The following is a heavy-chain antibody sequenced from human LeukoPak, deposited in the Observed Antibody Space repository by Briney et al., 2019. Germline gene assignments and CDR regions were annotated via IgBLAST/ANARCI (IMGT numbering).Heavy chain of an antibody. D-gene: IGHD6-13*01. V-gene: IGHV4-59*01. CDR3: ARVTGYVMEDYFDY. J-gene: IGHJ4*02. Sequence: PSETLSLTCTVSGGSISNYYWNWVRQPPGKGLEWIGYIYYTGSTNYNPSLKSRVTMSVDTSKNQFSLRLSSVTAADTAVYYCARVTGYVMEDYFDYWGQGTLVTVSS. CDR2: IYYTGST. CDR1: GGSISNYY.